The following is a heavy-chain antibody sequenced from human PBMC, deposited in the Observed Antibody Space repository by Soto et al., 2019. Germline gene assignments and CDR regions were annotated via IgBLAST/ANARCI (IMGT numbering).Heavy chain of an antibody. CDR1: GFTFSSYG. D-gene: IGHD3-3*01. Sequence: PGGSLRLSCAASGFTFSSYGMHWVRQAPGKGLEWVAVISYDGSNKYYADSVKGRFTISRDNSKNTLYLQMNSLRAEDTAVYYCAKDFQPLLRFLEGLLGQSSYFDYWGQGTLVTVPS. CDR2: ISYDGSNK. J-gene: IGHJ4*02. V-gene: IGHV3-30*18. CDR3: AKDFQPLLRFLEGLLGQSSYFDY.